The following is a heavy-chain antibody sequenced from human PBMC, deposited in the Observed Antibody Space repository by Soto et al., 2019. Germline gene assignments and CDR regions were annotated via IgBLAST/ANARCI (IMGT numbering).Heavy chain of an antibody. CDR2: ISYDGSNK. D-gene: IGHD3-3*01. CDR1: GFTFSSYA. V-gene: IGHV3-30-3*01. CDR3: ARVRSLRFLEWYDAFDI. J-gene: IGHJ3*02. Sequence: QVQLVESGGGVVQPGRSLRLSCAASGFTFSSYAMHWVRQAPGKGLEWVAVISYDGSNKYYADSVKGRFTISRDNSKNTLYLKMNSLRAEDTAVYYCARVRSLRFLEWYDAFDIWGQGTMVTVSS.